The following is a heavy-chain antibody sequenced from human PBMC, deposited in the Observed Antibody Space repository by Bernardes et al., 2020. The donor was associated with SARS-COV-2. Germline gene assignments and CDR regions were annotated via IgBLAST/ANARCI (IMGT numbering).Heavy chain of an antibody. CDR3: AGSSCGRDCYIGGLRSWDYGMDD. CDR2: IYSSRTT. D-gene: IGHD2-21*02. CDR1: GGSISNSNYY. V-gene: IGHV4-39*01. Sequence: SETLSLTCTVSGGSISNSNYYWGWIRQPPGKGLEWIGSIYSSRTTYYNPSLQRLVTKSLDTSKNQFSLRLTSVTAADTAVYYCAGSSCGRDCYIGGLRSWDYGMDDWGQGTTVTVSS. J-gene: IGHJ6*02.